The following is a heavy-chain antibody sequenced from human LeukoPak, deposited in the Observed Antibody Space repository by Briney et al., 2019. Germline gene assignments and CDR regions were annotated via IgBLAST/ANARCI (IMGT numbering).Heavy chain of an antibody. CDR2: IYSSGTT. V-gene: IGHV4-59*11. D-gene: IGHD4-17*01. Sequence: SETLSLTCTVSGGSISSHHWSWIRQPPGRGLEWIGYIYSSGTTNYNPSLKSRVTISVDTSKNQFSLKLNSVTAADTAVYYCARASFGDYSAEYFHHWGQGTLVTVSS. J-gene: IGHJ1*01. CDR3: ARASFGDYSAEYFHH. CDR1: GGSISSHH.